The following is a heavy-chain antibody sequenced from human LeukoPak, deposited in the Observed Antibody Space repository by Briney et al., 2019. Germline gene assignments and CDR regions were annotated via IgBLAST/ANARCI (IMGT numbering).Heavy chain of an antibody. V-gene: IGHV3-21*01. CDR1: GFTFSSYA. D-gene: IGHD3-3*01. CDR3: ARESYDFWSGYYTGIYYYYGMDV. J-gene: IGHJ6*02. CDR2: ISSSSSYI. Sequence: PGGSLRLSCAASGFTFSSYAMSWVRQAPGKGLEWVSSISSSSSYIYYADSVKGRFTISRDNAKNSLYLQMNSLRAEDTAVYYCARESYDFWSGYYTGIYYYYGMDVWGQGTTVTVSS.